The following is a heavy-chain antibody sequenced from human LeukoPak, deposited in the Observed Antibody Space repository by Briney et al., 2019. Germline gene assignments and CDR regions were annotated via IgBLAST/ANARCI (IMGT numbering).Heavy chain of an antibody. J-gene: IGHJ6*02. V-gene: IGHV1-2*02. Sequence: ASVKVSCKASGYTFTGYYMHWVRQAPGQGLEWMGWINPNSGGTNYAQKFQGRVTMTRDTSISTAYMELSSLRSEDTAVYYCARYGSGSYPPYYYYGMDVWGQGTTVTVSS. D-gene: IGHD3-10*01. CDR3: ARYGSGSYPPYYYYGMDV. CDR1: GYTFTGYY. CDR2: INPNSGGT.